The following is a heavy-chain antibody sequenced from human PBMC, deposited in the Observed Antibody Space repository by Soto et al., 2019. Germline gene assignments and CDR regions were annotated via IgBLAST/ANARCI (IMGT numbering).Heavy chain of an antibody. D-gene: IGHD2-15*01. J-gene: IGHJ6*04. CDR2: IQSGGST. CDR3: TRCDVYCSGGRCYGVPMGV. Sequence: EVQLVESGGGLVQPGGSLRLSCAASGFTVSSKYMSWVRQAPGKGLEWVSLIQSGGSTYYAGSVKGRFTISRDNSENTLFLQMNSLRVEDTAVYYCTRCDVYCSGGRCYGVPMGVWGKGTTVTVSA. CDR1: GFTVSSKY. V-gene: IGHV3-66*01.